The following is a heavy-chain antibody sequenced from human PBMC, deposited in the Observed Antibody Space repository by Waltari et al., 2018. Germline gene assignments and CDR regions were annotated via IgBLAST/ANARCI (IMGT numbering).Heavy chain of an antibody. V-gene: IGHV3-20*04. CDR3: AREALLTTNAFDI. CDR1: ESRFDEYA. Sequence: EVQLVESGGGVVRPGGSLRLPCPDSESRFDEYAMNWVRQGPGKGLEWVSSSNWNGASTDYVDSAKGRFSISRDNAKNYLYLQMNSLRAEDTAVYYCAREALLTTNAFDIWGQGTMVTVSS. J-gene: IGHJ3*02. D-gene: IGHD4-17*01. CDR2: SNWNGAST.